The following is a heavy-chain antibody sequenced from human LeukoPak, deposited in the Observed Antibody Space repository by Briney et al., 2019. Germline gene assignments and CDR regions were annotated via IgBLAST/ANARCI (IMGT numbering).Heavy chain of an antibody. Sequence: PGGSLRLSCAASGFTFSSYAMHWVRQAPGKGLEYVSAISSNGGSTYYANSVKGRFTISRDNSKNTLYLQMGSLRAEDMAVYYCARGGRITIFGVVIDAFDIWGQGTMVTVSS. J-gene: IGHJ3*02. CDR3: ARGGRITIFGVVIDAFDI. D-gene: IGHD3-3*01. CDR2: ISSNGGST. V-gene: IGHV3-64*01. CDR1: GFTFSSYA.